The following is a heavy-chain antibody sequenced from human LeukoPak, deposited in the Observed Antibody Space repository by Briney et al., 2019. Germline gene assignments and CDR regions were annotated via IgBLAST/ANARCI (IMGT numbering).Heavy chain of an antibody. V-gene: IGHV3-23*01. Sequence: GGSLRLSCAASGFTFSSYWMSWVRQAPGKGLEWVSSISGSGGSTYYADSVKGRFTISRDNSKNTLYLQMNSLRAEDTAVYYCAKDPGAEDTVVLSVSIGSLGGVYWGQGTLVTVSS. J-gene: IGHJ4*02. CDR3: AKDPGAEDTVVLSVSIGSLGGVY. D-gene: IGHD2-2*01. CDR1: GFTFSSYW. CDR2: ISGSGGST.